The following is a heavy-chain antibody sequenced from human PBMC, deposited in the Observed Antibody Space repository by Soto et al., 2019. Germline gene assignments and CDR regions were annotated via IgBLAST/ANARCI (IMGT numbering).Heavy chain of an antibody. D-gene: IGHD6-6*01. V-gene: IGHV4-39*01. CDR1: GGSISSSRYY. CDR3: ARQSAYSSSSSDYYYGMDV. Sequence: SETLSLTCTVSGGSISSSRYYWGWIRQPPGKGLEWIGSIYYSGSTYYNPSLKSRVTISVDTSKNQFSLKLSSVTAADTAVYYCARQSAYSSSSSDYYYGMDVWGQGTTVT. J-gene: IGHJ6*02. CDR2: IYYSGST.